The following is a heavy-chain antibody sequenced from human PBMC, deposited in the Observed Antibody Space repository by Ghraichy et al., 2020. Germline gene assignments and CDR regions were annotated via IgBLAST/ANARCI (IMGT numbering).Heavy chain of an antibody. CDR2: ISSSSHTM. CDR1: GFIFSDYS. CDR3: ARDSGYDRHFDY. J-gene: IGHJ4*02. D-gene: IGHD5-12*01. V-gene: IGHV3-48*02. Sequence: GGSLRLSCAASGFIFSDYSLNWVRQAPGKGLEWVSYISSSSHTMYYGDSVKGRFTISRDNAKNSLYLQMNSLRDEDTAVYYCARDSGYDRHFDYWGQGTLVSVS.